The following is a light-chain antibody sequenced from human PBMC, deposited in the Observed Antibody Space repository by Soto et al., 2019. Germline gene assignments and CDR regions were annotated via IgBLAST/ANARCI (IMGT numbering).Light chain of an antibody. V-gene: IGLV2-23*01. J-gene: IGLJ1*01. Sequence: QSFLTQPASVSGSPGRSSTISCTGTVGLVSWYQQHPGKVPKLIIYDDTKRPSGVSSRFSGSKSGNTASLTISGLQTEDEADYYCCLYVGGRTYVFGTGTKVTV. CDR2: DDT. CDR1: VGL. CDR3: CLYVGGRTYV.